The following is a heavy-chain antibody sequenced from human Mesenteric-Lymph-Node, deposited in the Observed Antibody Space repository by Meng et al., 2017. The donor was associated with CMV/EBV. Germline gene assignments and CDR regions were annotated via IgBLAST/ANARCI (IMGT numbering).Heavy chain of an antibody. CDR1: GAISSSSFY. Sequence: GAISSSSFYGGGIRQPPGKGLEWIGSIYYSGSTYYNPSLKSRVTISVDTSKNQFSLKLSSVTAADTAVYYCARSNDFWSGHNWFDPWGQGTLVTVSS. CDR2: IYYSGST. CDR3: ARSNDFWSGHNWFDP. J-gene: IGHJ5*02. D-gene: IGHD3-3*01. V-gene: IGHV4-39*01.